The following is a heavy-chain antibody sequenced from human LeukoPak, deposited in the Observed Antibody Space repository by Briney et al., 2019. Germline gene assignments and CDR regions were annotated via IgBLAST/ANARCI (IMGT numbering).Heavy chain of an antibody. CDR3: ASGYYYDSSGFYGFDY. V-gene: IGHV3-21*01. Sequence: GGSLRLSCAASGFTFSSYGMHWVRQAPGKGLEWVSSISSSSSYIYYADSVKGRFTISRDNAKNPLYLQMNSLRAEDTAVYYCASGYYYDSSGFYGFDYWGQGTLVTVSS. D-gene: IGHD3-22*01. J-gene: IGHJ4*02. CDR1: GFTFSSYG. CDR2: ISSSSSYI.